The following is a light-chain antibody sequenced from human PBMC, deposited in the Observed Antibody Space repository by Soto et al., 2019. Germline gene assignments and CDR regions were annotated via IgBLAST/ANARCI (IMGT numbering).Light chain of an antibody. CDR3: QQSYTTPIT. J-gene: IGKJ5*01. CDR2: AAS. Sequence: DIQMTQSPSSLSASVGDRVTITCRASQSISTYLNWYQQTPGKAPKLLIYAASSLQSGVPSRFSGSGSGTDFTLTIGSLQPEDFATYYCQQSYTTPITFGQGTRLEIK. CDR1: QSISTY. V-gene: IGKV1-39*01.